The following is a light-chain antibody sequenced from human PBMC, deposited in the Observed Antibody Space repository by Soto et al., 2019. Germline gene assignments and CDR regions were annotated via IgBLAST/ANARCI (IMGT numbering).Light chain of an antibody. CDR2: DDT. CDR3: CLYVGGRTYV. J-gene: IGLJ1*01. V-gene: IGLV2-23*01. Sequence: QSALTQPASVSGSPGQSITISCTGTVGLVSWYQQHPGKVPKLIIYDDTKRPSGVSSRFSGSKSGKTASLTISGLQTEDEADYHCCLYVGGRTYVFGTGTTVTVL. CDR1: VGL.